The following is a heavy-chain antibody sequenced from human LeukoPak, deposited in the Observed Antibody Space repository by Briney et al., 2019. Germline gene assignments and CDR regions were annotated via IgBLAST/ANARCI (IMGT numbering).Heavy chain of an antibody. CDR2: INPSGGST. V-gene: IGHV1-46*01. Sequence: ASVKVSCKASGYTFTSYYMHWVRQAPGQGLEWMGTINPSGGSTSYAQKFQGRVTMTRDTSTSTVYMELSSLRSEDTAVYYCASEICGGDCYYDYWGQGTLVTVSS. D-gene: IGHD2-21*02. CDR3: ASEICGGDCYYDY. CDR1: GYTFTSYY. J-gene: IGHJ4*02.